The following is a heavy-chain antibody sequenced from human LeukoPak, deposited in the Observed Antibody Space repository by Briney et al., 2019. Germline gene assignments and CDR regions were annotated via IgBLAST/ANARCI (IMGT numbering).Heavy chain of an antibody. CDR2: IHYSEST. CDR1: GDFINSGNYY. D-gene: IGHD3-16*01. CDR3: TSAPNLYYYDW. Sequence: PSETLSLICTVSGDFINSGNYYWGWIRQPPGKALEWIGNIHYSESTNYNPSLKSRVTTSVDMSKNQFSLRLSSVTAADTAVYYCTSAPNLYYYDWWGQGNLATVFS. J-gene: IGHJ4*02. V-gene: IGHV4-61*01.